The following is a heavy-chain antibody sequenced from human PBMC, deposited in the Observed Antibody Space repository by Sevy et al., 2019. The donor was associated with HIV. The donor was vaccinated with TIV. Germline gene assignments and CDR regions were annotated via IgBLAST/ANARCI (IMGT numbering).Heavy chain of an antibody. CDR1: GGSFSGYY. V-gene: IGHV4-34*01. J-gene: IGHJ6*02. CDR2: INHSGST. D-gene: IGHD2-2*01. CDR3: ARAPGCSRTSCYDIPWDYYGMDV. Sequence: SETLSLTCAVYGGSFSGYYWSWIRQPPGKGLEWIGEINHSGSTNYNPSLKSRVTISVDTSKNQFSLKLSSVTAADTAVYYCARAPGCSRTSCYDIPWDYYGMDVWGQGTTVTVSS.